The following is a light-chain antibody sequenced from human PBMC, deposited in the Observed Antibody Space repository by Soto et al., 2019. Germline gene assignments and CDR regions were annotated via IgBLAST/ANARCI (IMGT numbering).Light chain of an antibody. CDR3: QQSYGTPLT. J-gene: IGKJ4*01. Sequence: DMEMTQSPSSLSAFVGDRVTITCRASQSISNYLNWYQHKPGKVPKLLIYAASSLQSGVPTRFSSSASTTDFTLPINSLQPEDVATYYCQQSYGTPLTFGGGTKIEIK. CDR1: QSISNY. V-gene: IGKV1-39*01. CDR2: AAS.